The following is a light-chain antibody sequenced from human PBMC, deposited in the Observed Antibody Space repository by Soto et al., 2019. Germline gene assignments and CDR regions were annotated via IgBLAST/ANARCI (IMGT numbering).Light chain of an antibody. Sequence: EIVMTQSPATLSVSPGERATLSCRASQSVGSDLAWYQQKPGQPPRLLIHDVSIRATGIPARFNGSGSGTEFTLTISSLQSEDFAVYYCQQYNNWPRTFGQGTKVDIK. CDR3: QQYNNWPRT. CDR2: DVS. J-gene: IGKJ1*01. V-gene: IGKV3-15*01. CDR1: QSVGSD.